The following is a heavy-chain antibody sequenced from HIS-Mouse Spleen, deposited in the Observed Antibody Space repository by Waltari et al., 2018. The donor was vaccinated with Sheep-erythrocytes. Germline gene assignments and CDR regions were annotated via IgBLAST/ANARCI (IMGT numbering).Heavy chain of an antibody. CDR2: IYYSGST. CDR1: GGSISSSSYY. D-gene: IGHD3-10*01. V-gene: IGHV4-39*07. CDR3: ARDRPYYGSGSYYDAFDI. J-gene: IGHJ3*02. Sequence: QLQLQESGPGLVKPSETLSLTCTVSGGSISSSSYYWGWIRQPPGKGLEWIGSIYYSGSTYYNPSLKSRVTISVDTSKNQFSLKLSSVTAADTAVYYCARDRPYYGSGSYYDAFDIWGQGTMVTVSS.